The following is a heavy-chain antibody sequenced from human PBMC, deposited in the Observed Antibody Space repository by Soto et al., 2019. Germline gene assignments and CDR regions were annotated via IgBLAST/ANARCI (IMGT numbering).Heavy chain of an antibody. CDR2: IYHSGSA. D-gene: IGHD1-1*01. CDR1: GYSISSGYY. J-gene: IGHJ5*02. V-gene: IGHV4-38-2*01. CDR3: ARQGLEPRGGPDWYQP. Sequence: SSTLSLTCAVSGYSISSGYYWGWRRQAPGKGLEWIGSIYHSGSADYKPSLKSGVTISVDTSKNQFSLKLSAVSAGDTGDYYRARQGLEPRGGPDWYQPWGEGTVVTASS.